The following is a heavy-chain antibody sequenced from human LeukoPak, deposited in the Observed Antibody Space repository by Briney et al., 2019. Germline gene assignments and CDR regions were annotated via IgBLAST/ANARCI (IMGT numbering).Heavy chain of an antibody. CDR3: ARGAYGSGSYGDNWFDP. D-gene: IGHD3-10*01. J-gene: IGHJ5*02. CDR2: IYSGGST. V-gene: IGHV3-66*01. CDR1: GLTVSSNY. Sequence: GGSPRLSCAASGLTVSSNYMNWVRQAPGKGLEWVSVIYSGGSTYYADSVKGRFTISRDNSKNTLYLQMNSLRAEDTAVYYCARGAYGSGSYGDNWFDPWGQGTLVTVSS.